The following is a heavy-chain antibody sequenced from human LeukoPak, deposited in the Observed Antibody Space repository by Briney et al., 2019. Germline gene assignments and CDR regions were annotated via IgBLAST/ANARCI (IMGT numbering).Heavy chain of an antibody. V-gene: IGHV3-23*01. CDR2: ISGSGGST. CDR3: AKEPIQRLRYFLFDY. J-gene: IGHJ4*02. Sequence: GWSLRLSWAASGFTFSSYAMSWVRQAPGKGLEWVSAISGSGGSTYYADSVKGRFTISRDNSKNTLYLQMNSLRAEDTAVYYCAKEPIQRLRYFLFDYWGQGTLVTVSS. D-gene: IGHD3-9*01. CDR1: GFTFSSYA.